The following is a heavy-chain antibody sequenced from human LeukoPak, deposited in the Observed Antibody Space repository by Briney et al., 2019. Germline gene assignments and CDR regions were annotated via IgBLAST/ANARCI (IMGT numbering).Heavy chain of an antibody. D-gene: IGHD4-17*01. Sequence: GGSLRLSCAASGFTFSSYWMSWVRQAPGKGLEWVGNIKQDGSEKYYVDSVKGRFTISRDNAKNSLYLQMNSLRAEDTAVYYCARELIMTTVTINYYYYMDVWGKGTTVTVSS. CDR2: IKQDGSEK. CDR1: GFTFSSYW. V-gene: IGHV3-7*01. CDR3: ARELIMTTVTINYYYYMDV. J-gene: IGHJ6*03.